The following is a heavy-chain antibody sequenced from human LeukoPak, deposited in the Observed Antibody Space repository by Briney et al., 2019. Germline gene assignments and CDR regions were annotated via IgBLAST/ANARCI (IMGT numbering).Heavy chain of an antibody. CDR1: GFTFSNYL. CDR3: AREASLYCSGNDCYWAFDR. V-gene: IGHV3-7*01. Sequence: GGSLRLSCVASGFTFSNYLMSWVRQAPGKGPEWVANIKEDESKTYYVDSVKGRFTISRDNGKNSLYLQMNSLRAEDTAVYYCAREASLYCSGNDCYWAFDRWGQGTLVTVSS. J-gene: IGHJ5*02. D-gene: IGHD2-2*01. CDR2: IKEDESKT.